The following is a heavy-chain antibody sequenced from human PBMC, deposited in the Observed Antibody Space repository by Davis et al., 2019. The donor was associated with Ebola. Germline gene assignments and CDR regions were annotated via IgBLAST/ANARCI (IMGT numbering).Heavy chain of an antibody. V-gene: IGHV3-74*01. Sequence: GESLKISCAASGFTFSSYWMHWVRQAPGKGLVWVSRINSDGSSTSYADSVKGRFTISRDNSKTTLYLQMNSLRDEDTALYYCARDRPLDFFFGDYYGMDVWGQGTTVTVSS. CDR2: INSDGSST. CDR3: ARDRPLDFFFGDYYGMDV. D-gene: IGHD3-16*01. J-gene: IGHJ6*02. CDR1: GFTFSSYW.